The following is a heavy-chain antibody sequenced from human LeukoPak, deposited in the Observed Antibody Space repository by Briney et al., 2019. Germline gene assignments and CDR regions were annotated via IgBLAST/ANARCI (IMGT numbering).Heavy chain of an antibody. V-gene: IGHV1-18*01. D-gene: IGHD3-22*01. CDR2: ISAHNGNT. CDR1: GYTFSDFG. Sequence: ASVKVSCKASGYTFSDFGITWVRQAPGQGVEWMGWISAHNGNTNYAQKLQGRVTMTTDTSTSTAYMELRSLRSDDTAVYYCAIVVSLEDAFDIWGQGTMVTVSS. J-gene: IGHJ3*02. CDR3: AIVVSLEDAFDI.